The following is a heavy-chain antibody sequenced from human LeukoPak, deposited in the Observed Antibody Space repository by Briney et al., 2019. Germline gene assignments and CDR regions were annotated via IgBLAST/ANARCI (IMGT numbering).Heavy chain of an antibody. J-gene: IGHJ6*02. Sequence: SETLSLTCTVSGGSISSGDYYWSWIRQPPGKGLEWIGYIYYNGSTYYNPSLKSRVTISVDTSKNQFSLKLSSVTAADTAVYYCARVKVRGYYYGMDVWGQGTTVTVSS. CDR1: GGSISSGDYY. V-gene: IGHV4-30-4*01. CDR3: ARVKVRGYYYGMDV. D-gene: IGHD2-15*01. CDR2: IYYNGST.